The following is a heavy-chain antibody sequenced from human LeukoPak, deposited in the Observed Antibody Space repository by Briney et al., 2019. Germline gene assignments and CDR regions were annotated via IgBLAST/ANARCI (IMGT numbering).Heavy chain of an antibody. CDR3: ARIAADSGYEWGPFDY. CDR2: ISAYNGNT. Sequence: ASVTVSCKASGYTFTSYGISWVRQAPGQGLEWMGWISAYNGNTNYAQKLQGRVTMTTDTSTSTAYMELRSLRSDDTAVYYCARIAADSGYEWGPFDYWGQGTLVTVSS. V-gene: IGHV1-18*01. CDR1: GYTFTSYG. D-gene: IGHD5-12*01. J-gene: IGHJ4*02.